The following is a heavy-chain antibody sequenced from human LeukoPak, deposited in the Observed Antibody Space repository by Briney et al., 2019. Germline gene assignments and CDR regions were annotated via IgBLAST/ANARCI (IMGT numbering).Heavy chain of an antibody. D-gene: IGHD3-22*01. CDR1: GFTFSSYA. CDR3: AKPPHYDSSGYPPYFDY. J-gene: IGHJ4*02. V-gene: IGHV3-23*01. Sequence: GGSLRLSCAASGFTFSSYAMSWVRQAPGKGLEWVSAISGSGGSTYYADSVKGRFTISRDNSKNTLYLQMNSLRAEDTAVYYCAKPPHYDSSGYPPYFDYWGQGTPVTVSS. CDR2: ISGSGGST.